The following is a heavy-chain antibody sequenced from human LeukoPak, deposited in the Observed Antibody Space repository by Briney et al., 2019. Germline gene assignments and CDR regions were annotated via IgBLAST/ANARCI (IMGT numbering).Heavy chain of an antibody. V-gene: IGHV4-59*11. J-gene: IGHJ4*02. CDR3: ARDQYGGWYSDH. Sequence: SEALSLTCTVSGGSISSHYWSWIRQPPGKGLEWIGYIYYSGNTNYNSSLKSRVTISVDTSKNQFSLKLSSVTAADTAMYYCARDQYGGWYSDHWGQGTLVTVSS. CDR2: IYYSGNT. CDR1: GGSISSHY. D-gene: IGHD6-19*01.